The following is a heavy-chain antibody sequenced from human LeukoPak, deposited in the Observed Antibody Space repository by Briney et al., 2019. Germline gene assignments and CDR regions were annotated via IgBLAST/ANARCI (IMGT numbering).Heavy chain of an antibody. V-gene: IGHV3-9*03. CDR1: GFTFDNYA. D-gene: IGHD6-19*01. J-gene: IGHJ4*02. CDR3: TRSTGWYNYFDH. CDR2: ISWNSGSI. Sequence: GGSLRLSCAASGFTFDNYAMHWVRQTPGRGLEWVSGISWNSGSIDYADSVKGRFTISRDNAKNSMYLQMNSLRAEDMALYYCTRSTGWYNYFDHWGQGTLVTVSS.